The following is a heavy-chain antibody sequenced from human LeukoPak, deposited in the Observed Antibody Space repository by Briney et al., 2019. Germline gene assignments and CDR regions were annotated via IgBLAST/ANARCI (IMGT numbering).Heavy chain of an antibody. D-gene: IGHD2-15*01. CDR3: ARGAGYCSGGSCYSDDAFDI. CDR1: GFTVSSNY. CDR2: IYSGGST. V-gene: IGHV3-53*01. Sequence: SGGSLRLSCAASGFTVSSNYMSWVRQAPGKGLEWVSVIYSGGSTYYADSVKGRFTISRDNSKNTLYLQMNSLRAEDTAVYHCARGAGYCSGGSCYSDDAFDIWGQGTMVTVSS. J-gene: IGHJ3*02.